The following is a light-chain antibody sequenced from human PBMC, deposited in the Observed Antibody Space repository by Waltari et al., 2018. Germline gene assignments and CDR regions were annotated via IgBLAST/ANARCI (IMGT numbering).Light chain of an antibody. Sequence: QSVLTQPPSVSAASGQKVTISCSGSSPNIGKNYVSWYQQFPGTAPNLLIYEDDKRPSGSSGRFSGSKSGTSATLDIHGLQTGDEADYYCGTWDSSMSVGVLGGGTKVTVL. CDR3: GTWDSSMSVGV. J-gene: IGLJ2*01. V-gene: IGLV1-51*01. CDR2: EDD. CDR1: SPNIGKNY.